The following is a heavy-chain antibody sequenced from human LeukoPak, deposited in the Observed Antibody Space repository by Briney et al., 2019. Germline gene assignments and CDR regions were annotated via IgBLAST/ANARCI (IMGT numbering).Heavy chain of an antibody. J-gene: IGHJ4*02. CDR2: ISYGGSNK. Sequence: GRSLRLSCAASGFTFSSYAMHWVRQAPGKGLEWVAVISYGGSNKYYADSVKGRFTISRDNSKNTLYLQMNSLRAEDTAVYYCARDRRITMVRGPIDYWGQGTLVTVSS. V-gene: IGHV3-30-3*01. CDR3: ARDRRITMVRGPIDY. D-gene: IGHD3-10*01. CDR1: GFTFSSYA.